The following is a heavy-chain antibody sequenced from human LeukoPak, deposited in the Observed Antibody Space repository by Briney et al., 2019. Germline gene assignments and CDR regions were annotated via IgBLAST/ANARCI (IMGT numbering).Heavy chain of an antibody. V-gene: IGHV1-18*01. Sequence: ASVKVSCKASGYTFTSYGISWVRQAPGQGLEWMGWISAYNGNTTYAQKLQGRVTMTTDTSTSTAYMELRSLRSDDTAVYYCARVGRYYYDSSGYYVAPDAFDIWGQGTMVTVSS. CDR1: GYTFTSYG. D-gene: IGHD3-22*01. CDR3: ARVGRYYYDSSGYYVAPDAFDI. J-gene: IGHJ3*02. CDR2: ISAYNGNT.